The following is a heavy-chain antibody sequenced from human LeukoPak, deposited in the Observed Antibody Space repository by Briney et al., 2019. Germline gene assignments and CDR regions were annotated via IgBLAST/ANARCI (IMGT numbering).Heavy chain of an antibody. CDR2: IYHSGST. D-gene: IGHD6-6*01. CDR3: AREGQQLVPPFDY. V-gene: IGHV4-4*02. J-gene: IGHJ4*02. CDR1: GGSISSSNW. Sequence: SGTLSLTCAVSGGSISSSNWWSWVRQPLGKGLEWIGEIYHSGSTNYNPSLKSRVTISVDTSKNQFSLKLTSLIAADTAVYYCAREGQQLVPPFDYWGQGTLVTVSS.